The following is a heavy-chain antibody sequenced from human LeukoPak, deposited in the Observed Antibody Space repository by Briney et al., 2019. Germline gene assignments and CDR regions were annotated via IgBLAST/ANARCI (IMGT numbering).Heavy chain of an antibody. J-gene: IGHJ4*02. Sequence: ASVKVSCKTSGYTLTGYYMHWVRQAPGQGLGWMGWINPNSGGTNYAQKFQGRVTMTRDTSISTAYMELSRLRSEATAVYYGARIAGIYYYDSSETIEYWGQGTLVTVSS. V-gene: IGHV1-2*02. CDR1: GYTLTGYY. CDR2: INPNSGGT. D-gene: IGHD3-22*01. CDR3: ARIAGIYYYDSSETIEY.